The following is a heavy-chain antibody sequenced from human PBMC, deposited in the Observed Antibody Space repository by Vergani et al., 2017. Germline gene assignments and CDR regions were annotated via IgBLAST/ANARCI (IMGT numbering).Heavy chain of an antibody. D-gene: IGHD3-22*01. CDR3: ARDGTDIFVSSSDYSHLLYY. CDR2: ISYDGSNK. J-gene: IGHJ4*02. V-gene: IGHV3-30-3*01. Sequence: QVQLVESGGGVVQPGRSLRLSCAASRFTFSSYTMHWVRQAPGKGLEWVAVISYDGSNKYYADSVKGRFTISRDNSKNTLYLQMNSLRAEDTAVYYCARDGTDIFVSSSDYSHLLYYWGQGILVTVSS. CDR1: RFTFSSYT.